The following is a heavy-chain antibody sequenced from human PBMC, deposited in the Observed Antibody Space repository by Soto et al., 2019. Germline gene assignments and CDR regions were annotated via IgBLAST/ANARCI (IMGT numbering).Heavy chain of an antibody. J-gene: IGHJ6*02. CDR1: GYTFTSFG. D-gene: IGHD3-3*01. CDR2: INAYNVYNGNT. Sequence: QVQLVQSGAEVKKPGASVKVSCKASGYTFTSFGISWVRQAPGQGLEWMGWINAYNVYNGNTNYAQNLQGRVTMTKDKSTSTGYLGLRSLRSGGPAVEFCGGAKVIFGLDVWGQGTTVTVSS. V-gene: IGHV1-18*01. CDR3: GGAKVIFGLDV.